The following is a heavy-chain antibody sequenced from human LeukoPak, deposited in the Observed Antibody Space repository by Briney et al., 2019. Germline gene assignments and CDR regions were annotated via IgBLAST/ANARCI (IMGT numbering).Heavy chain of an antibody. Sequence: PGGSLRLSCAASGFTFSSYSMNWVRQAPGKGLEWVSSISSSSYIYYADSVKGRFTISRDNAKNSLYLQMNSLRAEDTAVYYCARDVSSGSSKTFDYWGQGTLVTVS. J-gene: IGHJ4*02. D-gene: IGHD1-26*01. CDR1: GFTFSSYS. CDR2: ISSSSYI. V-gene: IGHV3-21*01. CDR3: ARDVSSGSSKTFDY.